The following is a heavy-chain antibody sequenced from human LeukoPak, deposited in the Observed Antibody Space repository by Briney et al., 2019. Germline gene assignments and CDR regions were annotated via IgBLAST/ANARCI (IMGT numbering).Heavy chain of an antibody. CDR3: TRDRGNWNYDPTDY. D-gene: IGHD1-7*01. V-gene: IGHV3-49*04. Sequence: GGSLRLSCTASGFTFGDYAMSWVRQAPGKGLEWVGFIRSKAYGGTTEYAASVKGRFTISRDDSKSIAYLQMNSLKTEDTAVYYCTRDRGNWNYDPTDYWGQGTLVTVSS. J-gene: IGHJ4*02. CDR2: IRSKAYGGTT. CDR1: GFTFGDYA.